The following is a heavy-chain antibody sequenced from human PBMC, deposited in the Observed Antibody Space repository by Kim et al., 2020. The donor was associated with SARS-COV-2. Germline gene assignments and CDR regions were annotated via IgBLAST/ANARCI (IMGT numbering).Heavy chain of an antibody. J-gene: IGHJ6*01. CDR2: IFSGGSST. Sequence: GGSLRLSYAASGINFRTYAMHWVRQAPGKGLEWVSVIFSGGSSTYYADSVKGRFTISRATSKTTLYLQMNSLRAEDTAVYYCAKDIGGGNYYYYGLDVWG. CDR1: GINFRTYA. CDR3: AKDIGGGNYYYYGLDV. V-gene: IGHV3-23*03. D-gene: IGHD2-15*01.